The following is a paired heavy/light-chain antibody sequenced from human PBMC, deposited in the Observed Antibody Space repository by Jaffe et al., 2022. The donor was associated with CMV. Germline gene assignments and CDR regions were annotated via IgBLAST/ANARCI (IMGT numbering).Light chain of an antibody. Sequence: DIVMTQSPDSLAVSLGERAVINCKSSQSILYSPNSQNYLAWYQQKPGQPPKLLIYWAFARESGVPDRFSGSGSGTDFTLTISSLQAEDVALYYCHQYYAVPWTFGHGTKVEI. J-gene: IGKJ1*01. CDR1: QSILYSPNSQNY. V-gene: IGKV4-1*01. CDR3: HQYYAVPWT. CDR2: WAF.
Heavy chain of an antibody. V-gene: IGHV4-59*01. CDR3: AIGRDAYKTGY. Sequence: QVQLQESGPGLVKPSETLSLTCNVSGGSISGYYWNWIRQSPGKGLEWIGHIHPTGITNYNPSLNGRATMSGDTPKNQFSLKLSSVTAADTALYYCAIGRDAYKTGYWGQGILVTVSS. CDR2: IHPTGIT. J-gene: IGHJ4*02. CDR1: GGSISGYY. D-gene: IGHD6-13*01.